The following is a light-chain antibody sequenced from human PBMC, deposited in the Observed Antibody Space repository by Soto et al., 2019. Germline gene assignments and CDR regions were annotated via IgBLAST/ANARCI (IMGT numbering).Light chain of an antibody. V-gene: IGKV3-15*01. J-gene: IGKJ2*01. CDR3: QQYYSTPYT. Sequence: EVVMTQSPATLSASPGERVTLSCRASQNLGSSLAWYQQRPGQAPRLLLYGGSTRATGIPARFSGSGSGTEFTVTISSLQSEDFAVYYCQQYYSTPYTFGQGTKLEIK. CDR2: GGS. CDR1: QNLGSS.